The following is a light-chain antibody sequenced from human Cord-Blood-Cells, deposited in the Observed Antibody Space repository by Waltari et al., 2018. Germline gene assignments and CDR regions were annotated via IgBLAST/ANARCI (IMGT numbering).Light chain of an antibody. CDR2: DVS. V-gene: IGLV2-14*01. Sequence: QSALTQPASVSGSPGQSITISCTGTSSDVGGYNYVSWYQQHPGKAPKLMIYDVSKRPSGVSNRFSGSKSGNTASLTISGLQAEDEADYYCAAWDDSLNGPVVFGGGTKLTVL. CDR1: SSDVGGYNY. J-gene: IGLJ2*01. CDR3: AAWDDSLNGPVV.